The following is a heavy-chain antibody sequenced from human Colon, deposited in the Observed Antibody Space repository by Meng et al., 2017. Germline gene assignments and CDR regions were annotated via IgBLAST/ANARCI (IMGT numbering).Heavy chain of an antibody. CDR1: GYSLSSGYY. V-gene: IGHV4-38-2*02. D-gene: IGHD6-13*01. Sequence: SETLSLTCTVSGYSLSSGYYWGWIRPPPGKGLEWIGSIHHSGITYYDPSLNSRVPVSVDTSENQFSLKLTSMTAADTAQYYCARSVIAAGRADLYYFDYWGQGTLVTVSS. J-gene: IGHJ4*02. CDR3: ARSVIAAGRADLYYFDY. CDR2: IHHSGIT.